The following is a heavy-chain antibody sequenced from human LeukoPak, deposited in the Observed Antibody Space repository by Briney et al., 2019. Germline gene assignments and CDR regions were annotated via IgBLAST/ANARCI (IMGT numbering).Heavy chain of an antibody. CDR1: RFTFSSYW. V-gene: IGHV3-7*01. J-gene: IGHJ6*03. CDR2: IKQNGSEK. D-gene: IGHD4-17*01. CDR3: ARSGDTVTTRYYYMDV. Sequence: GSLRLSCAASRFTFSSYWMSWVRQAPGKGLEWVANIKQNGSEKYYVDSVKGRFTISRDNAKNSLYLQMNSLRVEDTAVYYCARSGDTVTTRYYYMDVWGKGTTVTVSS.